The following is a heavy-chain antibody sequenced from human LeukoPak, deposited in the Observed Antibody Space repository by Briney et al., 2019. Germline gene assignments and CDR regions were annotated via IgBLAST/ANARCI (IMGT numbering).Heavy chain of an antibody. Sequence: GGSLRLSCAASGFTFDDYAMHWVRQAPGKGLEWVAVISYDGSNKYYADSVKGRFTISRDNSKNTLYLQMNSLRAEDTAVYYCAKDFRSSSGDVWGKGTTVTVSS. J-gene: IGHJ6*04. CDR2: ISYDGSNK. CDR3: AKDFRSSSGDV. CDR1: GFTFDDYA. V-gene: IGHV3-30*18. D-gene: IGHD6-6*01.